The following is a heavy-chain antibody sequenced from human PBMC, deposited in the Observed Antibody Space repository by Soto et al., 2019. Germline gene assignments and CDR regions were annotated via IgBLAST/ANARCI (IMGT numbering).Heavy chain of an antibody. Sequence: SETLSLTCAVSGYSISSAHFWGWIRQPPGEGLEWVGTISHSGSTYYNPSLKSRVTLSVDTSKSQFSLRLSSVTVADTAVYYCARDLDGLHDDTSGPFPRPGWGQGTLVTVSS. CDR2: ISHSGST. J-gene: IGHJ1*01. CDR1: GYSISSAHF. CDR3: ARDLDGLHDDTSGPFPRPG. D-gene: IGHD3-22*01. V-gene: IGHV4-38-2*01.